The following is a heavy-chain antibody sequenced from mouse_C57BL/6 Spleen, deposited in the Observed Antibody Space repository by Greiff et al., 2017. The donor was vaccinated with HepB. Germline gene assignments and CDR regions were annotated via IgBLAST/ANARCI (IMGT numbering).Heavy chain of an antibody. CDR1: EFTFSDYG. D-gene: IGHD2-4*01. Sequence: EVQLVESGGGLVKPGGSLKLSCAASEFTFSDYGMHWVRQAPEKGLEWVAYISSGSSTIYYADTVKGRFTISRDNSKTTLFLQMTSLRSEDTAIYYCASSDYSLYAMDYWGQGTSVTVSS. CDR3: ASSDYSLYAMDY. J-gene: IGHJ4*01. CDR2: ISSGSSTI. V-gene: IGHV5-17*01.